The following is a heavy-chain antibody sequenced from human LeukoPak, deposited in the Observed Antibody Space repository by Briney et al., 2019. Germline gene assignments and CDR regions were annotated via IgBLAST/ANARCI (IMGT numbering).Heavy chain of an antibody. D-gene: IGHD4/OR15-4a*01. Sequence: PGGSLRLSCAASGFAVSSNFMSWVRQAPGKGLEWVSVIYSIGTTYYAGSVKGRFTISRDNTRNTLYLQMNSLRAEDTAVCYCARDRDYGGFDYWGQGTLVTVSS. CDR1: GFAVSSNF. J-gene: IGHJ4*02. CDR2: IYSIGTT. V-gene: IGHV3-53*01. CDR3: ARDRDYGGFDY.